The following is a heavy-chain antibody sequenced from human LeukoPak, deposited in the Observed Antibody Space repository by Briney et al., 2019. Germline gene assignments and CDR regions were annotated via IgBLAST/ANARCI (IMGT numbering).Heavy chain of an antibody. CDR3: ARGPRPVYYYGSGSYLPYYGMDV. J-gene: IGHJ6*02. D-gene: IGHD3-10*01. CDR2: INHSVST. V-gene: IGHV4-34*01. CDR1: GGSFSGYY. Sequence: SETLSLTCAVYGGSFSGYYWSWIRQPPGKGLEWIGEINHSVSTNYNPSLKSRVTISVDTPKNQFSLKLSSVTAADTAVYYCARGPRPVYYYGSGSYLPYYGMDVWGQGTTVTVSS.